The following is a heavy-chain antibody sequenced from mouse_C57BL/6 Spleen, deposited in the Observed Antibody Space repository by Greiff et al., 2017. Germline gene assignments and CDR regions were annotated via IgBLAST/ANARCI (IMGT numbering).Heavy chain of an antibody. V-gene: IGHV14-4*01. Sequence: VQLQQSGAELVRPGASVKLSCTASGFNIKDDYMHWVKQRPEQGLEWIGWIDPENGDTEYASKFQGKATITADTSSNTAYLQLSSLTSEDTAVYYCTTVMITGFAYWGQGTLVTVSA. CDR2: IDPENGDT. CDR1: GFNIKDDY. CDR3: TTVMITGFAY. D-gene: IGHD2-4*01. J-gene: IGHJ3*01.